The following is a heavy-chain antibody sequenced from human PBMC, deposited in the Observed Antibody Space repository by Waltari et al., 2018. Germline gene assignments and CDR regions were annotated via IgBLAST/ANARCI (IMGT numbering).Heavy chain of an antibody. D-gene: IGHD6-6*01. Sequence: QVQLVQSGAEVKKPGALVNVSCTACGYTFTGFYMHWVRQAPGQGLEWMGWINPNSGGTNYAQKFQGRVTMTRDTSISTAYMELSRLRSDDTAVYYCARGIEYSWHNWFDPWGQGTLVTVSS. CDR1: GYTFTGFY. CDR2: INPNSGGT. CDR3: ARGIEYSWHNWFDP. J-gene: IGHJ5*02. V-gene: IGHV1-2*02.